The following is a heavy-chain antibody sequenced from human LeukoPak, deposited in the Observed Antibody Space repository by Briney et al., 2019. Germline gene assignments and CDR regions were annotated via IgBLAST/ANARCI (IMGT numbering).Heavy chain of an antibody. D-gene: IGHD4-17*01. V-gene: IGHV3-23*01. CDR1: GFTFSSYA. CDR2: ISGSGGST. Sequence: GGSPRLSCAASGFTFSSYAMSWVRQAAWKGLEWVSAISGSGGSTYYADSVKGRFTISRDNSKNTLYLQMNSLRAEDTAVYYCAKSYYGDFGNWFDPWGQGTLVTVSS. CDR3: AKSYYGDFGNWFDP. J-gene: IGHJ5*02.